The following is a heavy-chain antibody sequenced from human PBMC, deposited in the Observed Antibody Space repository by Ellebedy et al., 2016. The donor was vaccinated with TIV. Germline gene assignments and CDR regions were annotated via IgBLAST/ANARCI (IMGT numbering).Heavy chain of an antibody. CDR1: EYSFTSYW. D-gene: IGHD5-24*01. Sequence: GESLKISCKVSEYSFTSYWISWVRQMPGKGLEWMGKIDPSDTYTNYSPSFQGHVTISADKSISTAYLQWSSLKASDTAMYYCARHVGDGSHFDYWGQGTLVTVSS. CDR2: IDPSDTYT. J-gene: IGHJ4*02. CDR3: ARHVGDGSHFDY. V-gene: IGHV5-10-1*01.